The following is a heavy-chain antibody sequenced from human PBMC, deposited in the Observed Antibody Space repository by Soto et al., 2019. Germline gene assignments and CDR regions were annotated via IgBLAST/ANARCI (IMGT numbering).Heavy chain of an antibody. CDR2: ISGSGDST. D-gene: IGHD1-26*01. CDR1: GFTFSSYA. J-gene: IGHJ4*02. Sequence: EVPLLESGGGLVQPGGSLRLSCAASGFTFSSYAMRWVRQAPGKGLEWVSAISGSGDSTYYADSVKGRFTISRDNSKTTMYLQMNSLRGEDTAVYYCARRGSGSYYDYWGQGTLVTVSS. V-gene: IGHV3-23*01. CDR3: ARRGSGSYYDY.